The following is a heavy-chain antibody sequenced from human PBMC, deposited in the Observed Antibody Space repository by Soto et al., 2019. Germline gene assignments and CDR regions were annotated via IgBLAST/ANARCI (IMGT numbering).Heavy chain of an antibody. CDR3: GFLAVITAMRSAFDL. Sequence: QVQLVQSGAEVKKPGSSVKVSCAASGGTFSNYALNWVRQAPGQGLEWMGGLIPLFGTPIYPQTFQGRVTITADESTSTAYMELTNLRSDDTAVYYCGFLAVITAMRSAFDLWGQGTLVTASS. D-gene: IGHD2-21*02. V-gene: IGHV1-69*01. CDR1: GGTFSNYA. J-gene: IGHJ3*01. CDR2: LIPLFGTP.